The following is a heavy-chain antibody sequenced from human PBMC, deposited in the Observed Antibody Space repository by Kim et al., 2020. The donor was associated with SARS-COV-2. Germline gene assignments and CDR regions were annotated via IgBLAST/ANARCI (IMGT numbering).Heavy chain of an antibody. V-gene: IGHV3-7*03. J-gene: IGHJ4*02. CDR1: GFTFSSYW. D-gene: IGHD6-19*01. Sequence: GGSLRLSCAASGFTFSSYWMSWVRQAPRKGLEWVANIKQDGSEKYYVDSVKGRFTISRDNAKNSLYLQMNSLRAEDTAVYYCARLGLLVAGSSDYWGQGTLVTVSS. CDR2: IKQDGSEK. CDR3: ARLGLLVAGSSDY.